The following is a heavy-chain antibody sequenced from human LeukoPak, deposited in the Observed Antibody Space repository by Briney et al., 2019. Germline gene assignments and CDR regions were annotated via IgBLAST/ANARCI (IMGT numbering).Heavy chain of an antibody. D-gene: IGHD3-10*01. V-gene: IGHV4-4*07. CDR2: IYTSGST. CDR3: ARVWGMVRGVYYYYYMDV. Sequence: SETLSLTCSVSGGSIISYYWSWIRQPAGKGLEWIGRIYTSGSTNYNPSLKSRVTMSVDTSKNQFSLKLSSVTAADTAVYYCARVWGMVRGVYYYYYMDVWGKGTTVTVSS. CDR1: GGSIISYY. J-gene: IGHJ6*03.